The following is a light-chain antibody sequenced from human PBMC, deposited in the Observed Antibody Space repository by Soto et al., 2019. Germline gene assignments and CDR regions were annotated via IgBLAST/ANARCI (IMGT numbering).Light chain of an antibody. Sequence: DITITQSPSSVSASMGDRVTITCRASQYISSWLAWYQQKPGKAPKLLIYKASSLESGVPSRFSGSGSGTEFTLTISSLQPDDFATYYCQQYDSYSVTFGQGTKVDI. J-gene: IGKJ1*01. CDR2: KAS. CDR1: QYISSW. CDR3: QQYDSYSVT. V-gene: IGKV1-5*03.